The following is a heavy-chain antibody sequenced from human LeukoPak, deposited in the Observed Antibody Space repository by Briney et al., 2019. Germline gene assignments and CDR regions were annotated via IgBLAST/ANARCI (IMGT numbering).Heavy chain of an antibody. V-gene: IGHV4-59*01. CDR1: GGSISSYY. D-gene: IGHD3-3*01. CDR2: IYYSGST. Sequence: SETLSLTCTVSGGSISSYYWSWIRQPPGKGLEWIGYIYYSGSTNYNPSLKSRVTISVDTSKNQFSLKLSSVTAADTAVYYCARVGAQPGEYYDFWSGSKPYYFDYWGQGTLVTVSS. J-gene: IGHJ4*02. CDR3: ARVGAQPGEYYDFWSGSKPYYFDY.